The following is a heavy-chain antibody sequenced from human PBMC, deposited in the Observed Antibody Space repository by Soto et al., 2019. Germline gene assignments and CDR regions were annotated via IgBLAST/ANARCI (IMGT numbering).Heavy chain of an antibody. CDR3: ARDGSSSWYSGPFSPDYYYMDV. CDR2: INSDGSST. D-gene: IGHD6-13*01. V-gene: IGHV3-74*01. Sequence: GGSLRLSCAASGFTFSSYWMHWVRQAPGKGLVWVSRINSDGSSTSYADSVKGRFTISSDNAKNTLYLQMNSLRAEDTAVYYCARDGSSSWYSGPFSPDYYYMDVWGKGTTVTVSS. J-gene: IGHJ6*03. CDR1: GFTFSSYW.